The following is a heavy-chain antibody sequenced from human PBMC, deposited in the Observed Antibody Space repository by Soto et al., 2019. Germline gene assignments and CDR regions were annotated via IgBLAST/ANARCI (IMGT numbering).Heavy chain of an antibody. CDR3: ARGEGYALDV. CDR1: GGSISSDDYY. D-gene: IGHD1-26*01. Sequence: QVQLQESGPGLVKPSQTLSLTCTVSGGSISSDDYYWSWIRQPPGKGLEWIAYMYYSGSTYYDPSLKSRLAISVDTSKNQFSLKLSSVTAADTAVYYCARGEGYALDVWGQGSTVTVSS. CDR2: MYYSGST. V-gene: IGHV4-30-4*01. J-gene: IGHJ6*02.